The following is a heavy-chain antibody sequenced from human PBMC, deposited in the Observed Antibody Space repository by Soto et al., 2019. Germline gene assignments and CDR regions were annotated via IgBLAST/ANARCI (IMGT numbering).Heavy chain of an antibody. Sequence: EVQLVESGGGLVQPGGSLRLSCTASGFIVSDTYVNWVRQAPGKGLEWVTVFSNRGDTHYADAVRGRYSLSREISDNNVYLNMNNLGVEDTALYYCARKPRDCRVGSCSITGDAYDIWVQGRMVTVSS. V-gene: IGHV3-66*01. CDR1: GFIVSDTY. D-gene: IGHD2-15*01. CDR2: FSNRGDT. CDR3: ARKPRDCRVGSCSITGDAYDI. J-gene: IGHJ3*02.